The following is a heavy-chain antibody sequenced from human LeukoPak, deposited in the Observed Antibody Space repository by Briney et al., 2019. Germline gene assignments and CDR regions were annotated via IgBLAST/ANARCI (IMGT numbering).Heavy chain of an antibody. CDR1: GFSFSTYS. J-gene: IGHJ6*04. Sequence: GGSLRLFCAASGFSFSTYSMNWVRQAPGKGLEWISYISNSGHTTYYAESVKGRFTISRGNAWNSLYLQMNSLRGEDTAVYYCARRITISGLGYYMDVWGKGTTVIVSS. D-gene: IGHD3-3*01. CDR3: ARRITISGLGYYMDV. CDR2: ISNSGHTT. V-gene: IGHV3-48*01.